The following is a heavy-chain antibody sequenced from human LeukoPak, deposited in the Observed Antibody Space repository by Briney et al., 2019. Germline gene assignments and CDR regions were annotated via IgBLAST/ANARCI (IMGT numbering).Heavy chain of an antibody. CDR2: ISGSAHKI. V-gene: IGHV3-23*01. D-gene: IGHD5-18*01. J-gene: IGHJ4*02. CDR1: GFTFSTYW. Sequence: GGSLRLSCSASGFTFSTYWMSWVRQAPEKGLDWVSVISGSAHKIRYADSVKGRFIISRDNSENIVYLQMNNLRVEDTAVYYCAGRPTGYSSGYIHWGQGTLVTVSS. CDR3: AGRPTGYSSGYIH.